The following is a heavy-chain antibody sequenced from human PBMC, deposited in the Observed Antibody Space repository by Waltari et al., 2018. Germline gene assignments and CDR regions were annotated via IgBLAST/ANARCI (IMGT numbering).Heavy chain of an antibody. D-gene: IGHD5-12*01. J-gene: IGHJ4*02. CDR1: VGSFSGYY. CDR2: INHSGGT. CDR3: ARGSSQRGVGYTGD. V-gene: IGHV4-34*01. Sequence: QVQLQQWGAGLLKPSETRSLPCAVYVGSFSGYYYAWFRQPPGKGLEWIGEINHSGGTKYNPSLKSRVTISPDTSKNQFSLKLTSVTAADTAVYYCARGSSQRGVGYTGDWGQGTLVTVSS.